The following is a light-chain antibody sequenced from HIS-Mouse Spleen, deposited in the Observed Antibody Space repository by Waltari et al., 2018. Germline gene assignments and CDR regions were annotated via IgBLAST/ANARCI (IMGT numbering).Light chain of an antibody. CDR3: QQYNNWPPMYT. Sequence: EIVMTQSPATLSVSPGERATLSCRASQSVSSNLAWYQQKPGQAPRLLIYGASTRGTGIPARFSGSGSGTEFTLTISSMQSEDFAVYYCQQYNNWPPMYTFGQGTKVEIK. V-gene: IGKV3-15*01. CDR2: GAS. J-gene: IGKJ2*01. CDR1: QSVSSN.